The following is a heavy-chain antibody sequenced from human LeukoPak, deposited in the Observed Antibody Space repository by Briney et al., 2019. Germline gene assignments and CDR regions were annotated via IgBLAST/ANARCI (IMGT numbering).Heavy chain of an antibody. CDR2: INHSGST. CDR1: GGSFSGYY. Sequence: SETLSLTCAVYGGSFSGYYWSWVRQPPGKGLEWIGEINHSGSTNYNPSLKSRVTISVDTSKNQFSLKLSSVTAADTAVYYCARGPDYDSSGYYLDWGQGTLVTVSS. D-gene: IGHD3-22*01. CDR3: ARGPDYDSSGYYLD. V-gene: IGHV4-34*01. J-gene: IGHJ4*02.